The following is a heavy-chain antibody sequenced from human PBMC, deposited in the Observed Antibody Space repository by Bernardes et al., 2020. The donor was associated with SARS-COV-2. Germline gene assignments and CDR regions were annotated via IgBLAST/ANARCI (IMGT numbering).Heavy chain of an antibody. Sequence: SETLSLTRAVYGGSFSGYYWSWIRQPPGKGLEWIGEINHSGSTNYNPSLKSRVTISVDTSKNQFSLKLSSVTAADTAVYYCARQGPGITIFGAPYQYYYYGMDVWGQGTTVTVSS. J-gene: IGHJ6*02. CDR2: INHSGST. CDR1: GGSFSGYY. CDR3: ARQGPGITIFGAPYQYYYYGMDV. D-gene: IGHD3-3*01. V-gene: IGHV4-34*01.